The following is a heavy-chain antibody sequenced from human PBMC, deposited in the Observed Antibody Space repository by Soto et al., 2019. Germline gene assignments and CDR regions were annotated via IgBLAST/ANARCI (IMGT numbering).Heavy chain of an antibody. CDR1: GFTFSTYA. CDR2: IGGSGGST. D-gene: IGHD3-22*01. V-gene: IGHV3-23*01. CDR3: AKARNYYDSSAYVYYLDY. J-gene: IGHJ4*02. Sequence: GGSLRLSCAASGFTFSTYAMSWVRQAPGKGLEWVSSIGGSGGSTYYADSVKGRFTISRDNPKNTLYLQMNSLRAEDTAVYYCAKARNYYDSSAYVYYLDYWGQGTLVTVSS.